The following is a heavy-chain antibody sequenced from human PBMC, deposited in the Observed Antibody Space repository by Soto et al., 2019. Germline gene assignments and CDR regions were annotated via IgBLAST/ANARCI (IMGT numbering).Heavy chain of an antibody. J-gene: IGHJ6*02. V-gene: IGHV4-4*07. D-gene: IGHD3-3*02. CDR3: ARVAFSYFGMDV. Sequence: KPSETLSLTCSVPGGAISSYYWSWVRQPAGKGLEWTGRVFSSGSTNYNASLRSRVTMSIDTSKNEVSLTLRSVTAADTGVYYCARVAFSYFGMDVWGPGTTVTVSS. CDR2: VFSSGST. CDR1: GGAISSYY.